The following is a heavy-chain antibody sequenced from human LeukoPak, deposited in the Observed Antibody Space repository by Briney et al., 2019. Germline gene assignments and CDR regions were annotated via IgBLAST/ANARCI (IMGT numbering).Heavy chain of an antibody. Sequence: GGSLRLSCAASGFTFSNYGMHWVRQAPGKGLEWVAVIWYDGSNKYYADSVKGRFTISRDNPKNTLQLQMNSLRAEDTAVYYCARARNVDPFDCWGQGTLVTVSS. D-gene: IGHD5-12*01. CDR1: GFTFSNYG. J-gene: IGHJ4*02. CDR3: ARARNVDPFDC. V-gene: IGHV3-33*01. CDR2: IWYDGSNK.